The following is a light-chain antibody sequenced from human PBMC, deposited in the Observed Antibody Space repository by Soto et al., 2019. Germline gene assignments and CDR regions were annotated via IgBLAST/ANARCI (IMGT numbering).Light chain of an antibody. J-gene: IGKJ1*01. V-gene: IGKV3-20*01. CDR2: GAS. Sequence: EIVLTQSPCTLPRSPGERATLSCRASQSVSNNYLAWYQQKPGQAPRLVIYGASNRATGIPDRFSGSASGTDFTLTISRLETEDSAVYFCQHYGYPQWTFGQGTKVDIK. CDR3: QHYGYPQWT. CDR1: QSVSNNY.